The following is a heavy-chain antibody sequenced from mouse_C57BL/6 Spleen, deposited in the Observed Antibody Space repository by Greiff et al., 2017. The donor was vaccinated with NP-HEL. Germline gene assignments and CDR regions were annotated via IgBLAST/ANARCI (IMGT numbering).Heavy chain of an antibody. J-gene: IGHJ2*01. CDR2: IDPETGGT. Sequence: VKLQESGAELVRPGASVTLSCKASGYTFTDYEMHWVKQTPVHGLEWIGAIDPETGGTAYNQKFKGKAVLTADKSSSTAYMELRSLTSEDSAVYYCTRYYYGSSTPLDYWGRGTTLTVSS. CDR3: TRYYYGSSTPLDY. CDR1: GYTFTDYE. D-gene: IGHD1-1*01. V-gene: IGHV1-15*01.